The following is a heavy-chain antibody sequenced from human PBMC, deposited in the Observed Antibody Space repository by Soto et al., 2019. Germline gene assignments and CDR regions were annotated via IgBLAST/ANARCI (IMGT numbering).Heavy chain of an antibody. Sequence: SETLSLTCAVYGGSFSGYYWSWIRQPPGKGLEWIGEINHSGSTNYNPSLKSRVTISVDTSKNQFSLKLSSVTAAGKDVYYCPRGNPYSRSSYVVVPPNWFDHWGQGTLVTLSS. CDR1: GGSFSGYY. V-gene: IGHV4-34*01. CDR2: INHSGST. D-gene: IGHD6-13*01. CDR3: PRGNPYSRSSYVVVPPNWFDH. J-gene: IGHJ5*02.